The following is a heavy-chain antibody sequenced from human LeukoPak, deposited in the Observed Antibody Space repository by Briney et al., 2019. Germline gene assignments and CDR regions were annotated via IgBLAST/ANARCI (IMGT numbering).Heavy chain of an antibody. J-gene: IGHJ4*02. CDR1: GGSISSYY. CDR2: IYYSGST. V-gene: IGHV4-59*01. CDR3: ARDHTAAGTRYFDY. Sequence: SETLSLTCTVSGGSISSYYWSWIRQPPGKGLEWIGYIYYSGSTNYNPSLKSRVTISVDTSKHQFSLKLSSVTAADTAVYYCARDHTAAGTRYFDYWGQGTLVTVSS. D-gene: IGHD6-13*01.